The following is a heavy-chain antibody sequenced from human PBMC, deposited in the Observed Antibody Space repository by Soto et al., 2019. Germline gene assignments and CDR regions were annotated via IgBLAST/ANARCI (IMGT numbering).Heavy chain of an antibody. CDR2: INHSGST. J-gene: IGHJ5*02. Sequence: QVQLQQWGAGLLKPSETLSLTCAVYGGSFSGYYWSWIRQPPGKGLEWIGEINHSGSTNYNPSLKSRVTISVDTSKNQCSLKLTSVTAADTAVYYCARGLFTMVRGVIIKRGWFDPWGQGTLVTVSS. D-gene: IGHD3-10*01. V-gene: IGHV4-34*01. CDR3: ARGLFTMVRGVIIKRGWFDP. CDR1: GGSFSGYY.